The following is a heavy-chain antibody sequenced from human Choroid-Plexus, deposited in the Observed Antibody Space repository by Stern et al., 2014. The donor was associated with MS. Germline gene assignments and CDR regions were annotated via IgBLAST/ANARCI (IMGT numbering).Heavy chain of an antibody. V-gene: IGHV3-30*18. D-gene: IGHD2/OR15-2a*01. J-gene: IGHJ5*02. CDR1: GFTFGSCA. CDR2: VSYDGSNK. Sequence: VHLVESGGGVVQPGRPLRLSCVASGFTFGSCAMHWVRQAPGKGLEWVAGVSYDGSNKYYADSVKGRFTISRDNSQNTLYMQMSSLRREDTAVYYCAKDRQYLTYFFDHWGQGSLVTVSS. CDR3: AKDRQYLTYFFDH.